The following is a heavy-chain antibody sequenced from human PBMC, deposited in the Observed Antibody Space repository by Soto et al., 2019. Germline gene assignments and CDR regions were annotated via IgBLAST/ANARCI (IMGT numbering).Heavy chain of an antibody. CDR1: EFTFSNYA. V-gene: IGHV3-33*08. D-gene: IGHD3-16*01. CDR3: ARDDYRVG. J-gene: IGHJ4*02. CDR2: ICDNGSNK. Sequence: PGGSLRLSCAASEFTFSNYAMSWVRQAPGKGLEWVAVICDNGSNKYYADSVKGRFTFSRDNSKNTLYLQMNSLRAEDTAVYYCARDDYRVGWGQGTLVTVSS.